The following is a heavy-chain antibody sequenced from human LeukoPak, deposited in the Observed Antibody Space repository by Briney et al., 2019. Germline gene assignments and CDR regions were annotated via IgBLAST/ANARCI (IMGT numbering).Heavy chain of an antibody. Sequence: PSETLSLTCTVSGGSISSGDYYWSWIRQPPGKGLEWIGYIYYSGSTYYNPSLKSRVTISVDTSKNQFSLKLSSVTAADTAVYYCAREEVEMATITGNYFDYWGQGTLVTVSS. V-gene: IGHV4-30-4*08. J-gene: IGHJ4*02. CDR1: GGSISSGDYY. CDR3: AREEVEMATITGNYFDY. CDR2: IYYSGST. D-gene: IGHD5-24*01.